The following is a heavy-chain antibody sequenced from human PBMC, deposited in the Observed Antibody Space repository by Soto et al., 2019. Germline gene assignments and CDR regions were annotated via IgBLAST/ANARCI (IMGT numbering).Heavy chain of an antibody. CDR2: IYSGGST. V-gene: IGHV3-53*04. J-gene: IGHJ3*02. CDR3: ARRGAAHTRGAFDI. D-gene: IGHD6-6*01. CDR1: GFTVSSNY. Sequence: LRLSCAASGFTVSSNYMSWVRQAPGKGLEWVSVIYSGGSTYYADSVKGRFTISRHNSKNTLYLQMNSLRAEDTAVYYCARRGAAHTRGAFDIWGQGTMVTVSS.